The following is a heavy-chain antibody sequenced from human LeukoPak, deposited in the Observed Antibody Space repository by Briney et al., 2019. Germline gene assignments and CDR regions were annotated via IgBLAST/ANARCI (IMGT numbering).Heavy chain of an antibody. V-gene: IGHV1-2*02. Sequence: ASVKVSCKASGYSFTGHYMHWVRQAPGQGLEWMGWINPNSGGTNYVRKFQGRVTMTRDTSISTAYMEMNRLTFDDTAVYYCARLTGGSSSVNWGQGTLVTVSS. D-gene: IGHD6-6*01. CDR3: ARLTGGSSSVN. J-gene: IGHJ4*02. CDR2: INPNSGGT. CDR1: GYSFTGHY.